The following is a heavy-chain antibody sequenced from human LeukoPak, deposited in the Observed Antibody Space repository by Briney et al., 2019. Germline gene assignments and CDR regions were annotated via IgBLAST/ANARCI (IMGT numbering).Heavy chain of an antibody. J-gene: IGHJ4*02. D-gene: IGHD1-14*01. CDR3: ARDLARYFGY. Sequence: ASVKVSCKASGYTFTGYYMHWARQAPGQSLEWMEWIDPNSGCTNYAQKFQGRVTMTRDTSITTAYMELSRLRSDDTAVYYCARDLARYFGYWGQGTLVTVSS. V-gene: IGHV1-2*02. CDR1: GYTFTGYY. CDR2: IDPNSGCT.